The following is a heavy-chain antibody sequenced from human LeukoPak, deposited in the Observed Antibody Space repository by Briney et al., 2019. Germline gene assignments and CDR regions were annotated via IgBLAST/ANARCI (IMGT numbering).Heavy chain of an antibody. CDR2: FNPISGGT. J-gene: IGHJ3*02. Sequence: HWASVKVSCKASGYTFTNFYMNWVRQTPGQELEWMGIFNPISGGTDYPQKFQGRVTLTGDMSTSTVYMELSRLRSDDTAVYYCARDLYDSSGYYPRAGAFDIWGQGTMVTVSS. D-gene: IGHD3-22*01. CDR1: GYTFTNFY. CDR3: ARDLYDSSGYYPRAGAFDI. V-gene: IGHV1-46*01.